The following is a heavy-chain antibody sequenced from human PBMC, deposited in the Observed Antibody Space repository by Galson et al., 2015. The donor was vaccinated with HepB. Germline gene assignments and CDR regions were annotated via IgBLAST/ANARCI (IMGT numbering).Heavy chain of an antibody. V-gene: IGHV3-66*02. CDR3: ARAGPHYYYYYGMDV. Sequence: SLRLSCAASGFTASSNYMSWVRQAPGKGLEWVSVIYSGGSTYYADSVKGRFTISRDNSKNTLYLQMNSLRAEDTAVYYCARAGPHYYYYYGMDVWGQGTTVTVSS. J-gene: IGHJ6*02. D-gene: IGHD6-13*01. CDR2: IYSGGST. CDR1: GFTASSNY.